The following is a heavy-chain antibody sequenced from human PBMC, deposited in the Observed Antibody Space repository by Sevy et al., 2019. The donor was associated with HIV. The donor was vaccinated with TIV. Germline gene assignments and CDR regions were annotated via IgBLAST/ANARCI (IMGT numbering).Heavy chain of an antibody. D-gene: IGHD6-19*01. J-gene: IGHJ4*02. V-gene: IGHV3-53*01. CDR2: IYSDGTT. CDR1: GFSVSRNH. CDR3: ARRLSSAWYFDF. Sequence: GGSLRLSCAASGFSVSRNHINWVRQAPGKGQEWISVIYSDGTTQYADSVKGRFTISRDTSNNTVYLQVSSLRADDTAVYYCARRLSSAWYFDFWGQGTLVTVSP.